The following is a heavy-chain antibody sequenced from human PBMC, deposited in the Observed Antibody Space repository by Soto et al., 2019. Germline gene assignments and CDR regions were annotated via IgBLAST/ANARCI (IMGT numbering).Heavy chain of an antibody. J-gene: IGHJ4*02. D-gene: IGHD6-13*01. CDR2: ISGSGGST. CDR3: VQSGRLAAAGTNFDY. V-gene: IGHV3-23*01. CDR1: GFTFSSYA. Sequence: EVQLLESGGGLVQPGGSLRLSCAASGFTFSSYAMSWVHQAPGKGLEWVSAISGSGGSTYYADSVKGRFTISRDNSKNTLYLQMDSLRAEDTAVYYCVQSGRLAAAGTNFDYWGQGTLVTVSS.